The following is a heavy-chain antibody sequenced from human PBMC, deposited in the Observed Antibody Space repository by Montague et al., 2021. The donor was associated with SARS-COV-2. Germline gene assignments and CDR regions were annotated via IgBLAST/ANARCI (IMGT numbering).Heavy chain of an antibody. CDR1: GGSISSYY. J-gene: IGHJ4*02. Sequence: SETLSLTCTVSGGSISSYYWSWIRQPPGKGLEWIGYIYYSGSTXXXPSXXXPVTISVDTSKNQFSLKLSSVTAADTAVYYCARGDVEMATIKSRGPFYHSDYWGQGTLVTVSS. CDR2: IYYSGST. V-gene: IGHV4-59*13. CDR3: ARGDVEMATIKSRGPFYHSDY. D-gene: IGHD5-24*01.